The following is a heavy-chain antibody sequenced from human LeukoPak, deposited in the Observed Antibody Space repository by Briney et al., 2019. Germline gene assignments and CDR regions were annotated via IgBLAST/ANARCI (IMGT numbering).Heavy chain of an antibody. Sequence: GESLKISCKGSGYSFSSYWIAWVRQMPGKGPEWMGVIYPRGSRTTYSPSFQDQVTISADKSISTAYLLWTSLKASDTAMYYCARHLSDITSSPNYWGPGTLVTVSS. CDR3: ARHLSDITSSPNY. V-gene: IGHV5-51*01. CDR1: GYSFSSYW. CDR2: IYPRGSRT. J-gene: IGHJ4*02. D-gene: IGHD2-2*01.